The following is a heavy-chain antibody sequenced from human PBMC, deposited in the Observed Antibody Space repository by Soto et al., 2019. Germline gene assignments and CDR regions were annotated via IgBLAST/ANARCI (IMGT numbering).Heavy chain of an antibody. V-gene: IGHV3-23*01. CDR1: GFIFNNYA. CDR2: VTASGGGT. D-gene: IGHD5-18*01. CDR3: AKALVPALTAKFGY. Sequence: GGSLRLSCAASGFIFNNYAMTWVRQAPGKGLEWVSTVTASGGGTFYANSVKGRFTISRDNSRNTLHLQMSSLRVEDTALYYCAKALVPALTAKFGYWGKGTLVTVSS. J-gene: IGHJ4*02.